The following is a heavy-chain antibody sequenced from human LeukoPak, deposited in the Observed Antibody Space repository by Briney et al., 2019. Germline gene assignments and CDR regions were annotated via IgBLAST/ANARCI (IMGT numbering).Heavy chain of an antibody. CDR1: GFTFDDYA. Sequence: PGGSLRLSCAASGFTFDDYAMHWVRQAPGKGLEWVSLIIWDGGSTYYADSVKGRFTISRDNSKNSLYLQMNSLRAEDTALYYCAKEGYCSSTSCYGLDYWGQGTLVTVSS. CDR2: IIWDGGST. D-gene: IGHD2-2*01. J-gene: IGHJ4*02. V-gene: IGHV3-43D*03. CDR3: AKEGYCSSTSCYGLDY.